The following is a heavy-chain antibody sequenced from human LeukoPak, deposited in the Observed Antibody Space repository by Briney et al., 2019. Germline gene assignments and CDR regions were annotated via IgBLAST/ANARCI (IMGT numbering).Heavy chain of an antibody. CDR2: MYFVGTT. J-gene: IGHJ4*02. D-gene: IGHD3-9*01. Sequence: KPSETPSLTCSVSGGSISSRTYYWGWVRQPPGEGLGGVGGMYFVGTTYYNPSLKSRVTISVDTSKNQFSLKLSSVTAADTAVYYCARLRAVLRYYLNEYYFDFWGQGTLVTVSS. V-gene: IGHV4-39*01. CDR3: ARLRAVLRYYLNEYYFDF. CDR1: GGSISSRTYY.